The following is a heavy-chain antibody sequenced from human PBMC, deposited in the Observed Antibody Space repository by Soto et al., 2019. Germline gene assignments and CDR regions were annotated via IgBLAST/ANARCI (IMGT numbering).Heavy chain of an antibody. Sequence: ASVKVSCKASGYTFTSYYMHWVRQAPGQGLEWMGIINPSGGSTSYAQKFQGRVTMTRDTSTSTVYMELSSLRSEDTAVYYCARGYDSRGYYYGMGMDVWGQGTTVTVSS. J-gene: IGHJ6*02. D-gene: IGHD3-22*01. V-gene: IGHV1-46*01. CDR2: INPSGGST. CDR3: ARGYDSRGYYYGMGMDV. CDR1: GYTFTSYY.